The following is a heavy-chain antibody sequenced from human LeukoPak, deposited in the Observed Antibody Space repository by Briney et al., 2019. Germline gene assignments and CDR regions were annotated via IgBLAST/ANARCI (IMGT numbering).Heavy chain of an antibody. CDR2: IVVGSGNT. CDR3: AAETHGYNSDYYYGMDV. Sequence: ASVKVSCKASGGTFSSYAISWVRQAPGQGLEWIGWIVVGSGNTNYAQKFQERVTITRDMSTSTAYMELSSLRSEDTAVYYCAAETHGYNSDYYYGMDVWGQGTTVTVSS. CDR1: GGTFSSYA. D-gene: IGHD5-24*01. J-gene: IGHJ6*02. V-gene: IGHV1-58*02.